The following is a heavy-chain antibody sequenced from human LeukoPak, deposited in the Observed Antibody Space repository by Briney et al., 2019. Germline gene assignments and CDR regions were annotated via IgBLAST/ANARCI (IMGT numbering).Heavy chain of an antibody. CDR3: ARHMVLSPCDY. V-gene: IGHV3-11*01. CDR1: GFRFADYY. CDR2: VSASGNIL. Sequence: PGGSLRLSCAASGFRFADYYFSWIRQAPGKGLEWISFVSASGNILDHADSVKGRFTISRDNAKNSVYLQMNNVQAEDTAVYHCARHMVLSPCDYWGPGTLVTVSA. D-gene: IGHD3-10*01. J-gene: IGHJ4*02.